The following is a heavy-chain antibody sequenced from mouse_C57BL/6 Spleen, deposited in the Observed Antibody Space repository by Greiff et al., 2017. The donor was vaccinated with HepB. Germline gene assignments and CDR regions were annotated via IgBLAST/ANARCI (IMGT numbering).Heavy chain of an antibody. CDR1: GYTFTSYW. Sequence: QVQLQQSGTELVKPGASVKLSCKASGYTFTSYWMHWVKQRPGQGLEWIGNINPSNGGTNYNEKFKSKATLTVDKSSSTAYMQLSSLTSEDSAVYYCARVPYDYDEGEWFAYWGQGTLVTVSA. D-gene: IGHD2-4*01. V-gene: IGHV1-53*01. CDR3: ARVPYDYDEGEWFAY. J-gene: IGHJ3*01. CDR2: INPSNGGT.